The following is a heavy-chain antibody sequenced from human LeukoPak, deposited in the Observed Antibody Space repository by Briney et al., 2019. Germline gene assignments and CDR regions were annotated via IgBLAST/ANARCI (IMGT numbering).Heavy chain of an antibody. CDR3: ARSDTATPDFDY. J-gene: IGHJ4*02. CDR2: IIPILGIA. D-gene: IGHD5-18*01. CDR1: GGTFSSYA. V-gene: IGHV1-69*04. Sequence: ASVKVSCKASGGTFSSYAISWVRQAPGQGLEWMGRIIPILGIANYAQKFQGRVTITADKSTSTAYMELSSLRSEDTAVYYCARSDTATPDFDYWGQGTLVTVSS.